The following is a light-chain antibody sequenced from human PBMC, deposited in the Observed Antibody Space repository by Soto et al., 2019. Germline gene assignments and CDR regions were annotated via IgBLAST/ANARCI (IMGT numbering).Light chain of an antibody. V-gene: IGKV2D-29*01. CDR2: EVS. CDR1: KSLLHSDGKTY. Sequence: DIVMTQTPLSLYVTPGQPASISCKSSKSLLHSDGKTYLYWYLQKPGQPPQLLIYEVSNRYSRVPDRFSGSGSGTYFTLKISRVEAEDVGVYYCMQGTHWPITFGQGTRLEIK. CDR3: MQGTHWPIT. J-gene: IGKJ5*01.